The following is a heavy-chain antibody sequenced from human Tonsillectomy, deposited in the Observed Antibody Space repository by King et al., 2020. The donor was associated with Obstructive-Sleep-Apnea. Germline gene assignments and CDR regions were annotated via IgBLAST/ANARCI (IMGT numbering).Heavy chain of an antibody. CDR2: ISSNGCST. D-gene: IGHD1-26*01. CDR1: GFTFSSYA. V-gene: IGHV3-64*04. Sequence: VQLVESGGGLVQPGGSLRLSCSASGFTFSSYAMHWVRQAPWKGLEYVSAISSNGCSTYYSDSVKGRFTISRDNSKNTLYLQMNSLRAEETAVYYCAKDRSDSGSYPSYFDYWGQGTLVTVSS. CDR3: AKDRSDSGSYPSYFDY. J-gene: IGHJ4*02.